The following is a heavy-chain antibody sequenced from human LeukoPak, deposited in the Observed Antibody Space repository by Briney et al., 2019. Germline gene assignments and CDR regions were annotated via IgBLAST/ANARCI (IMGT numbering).Heavy chain of an antibody. Sequence: GGSLRLSCAASGFTFSSYGMHWVRQAPGKGLEWVAVISYDGSNKYYADSVKGRFTISRDNSKNTLYLQMNSLRAGDTAVYYCAKGIYYDSSGYAPTHYYYGMDVWGQGTTVTVSS. V-gene: IGHV3-30*18. J-gene: IGHJ6*02. D-gene: IGHD3-22*01. CDR3: AKGIYYDSSGYAPTHYYYGMDV. CDR1: GFTFSSYG. CDR2: ISYDGSNK.